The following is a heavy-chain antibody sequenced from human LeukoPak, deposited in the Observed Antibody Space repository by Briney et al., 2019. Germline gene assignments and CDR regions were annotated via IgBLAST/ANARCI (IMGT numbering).Heavy chain of an antibody. D-gene: IGHD6-19*01. CDR3: AKAPYSSGWYGVEAFDI. CDR1: GFTFSSYA. V-gene: IGHV3-23*01. Sequence: GGSLRLSCAASGFTFSSYAMSWVRQAPGKGLEWVSAISGSGGSTYYADSVKGRFTISRDNSKNTLYLQMNSLRAEDAAVYYCAKAPYSSGWYGVEAFDIWGQGTMVTVSS. CDR2: ISGSGGST. J-gene: IGHJ3*02.